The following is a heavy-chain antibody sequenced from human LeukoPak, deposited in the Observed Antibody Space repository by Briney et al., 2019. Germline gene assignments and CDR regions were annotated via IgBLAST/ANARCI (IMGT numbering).Heavy chain of an antibody. V-gene: IGHV1-18*01. D-gene: IGHD3-10*01. J-gene: IGHJ4*02. CDR1: GYTFTSYG. CDR3: ARAPNYYGSGSSYFDY. CDR2: ISAYNGNT. Sequence: ASVKVSCKASGYTFTSYGISWVRQAPGQGLEWMGWISAYNGNTSYAQKLQGRVTMTTDTSTSTAYMELRSLRSDDTVVYYCARAPNYYGSGSSYFDYWGQGTLVTVSS.